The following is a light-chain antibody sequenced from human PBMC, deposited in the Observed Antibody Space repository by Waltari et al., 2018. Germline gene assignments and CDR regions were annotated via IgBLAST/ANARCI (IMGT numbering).Light chain of an antibody. Sequence: DIQMTQSPSTLSASVGDRVTFTCRASQSVSHWLAWYQQKPGKAPKRLISKASSVEKEVPSRFSGSGSGTEFTLTITNLQPDDFATLYCQRYDDYPPTFGGGTKVEIK. V-gene: IGKV1-5*03. CDR2: KAS. CDR3: QRYDDYPPT. CDR1: QSVSHW. J-gene: IGKJ4*01.